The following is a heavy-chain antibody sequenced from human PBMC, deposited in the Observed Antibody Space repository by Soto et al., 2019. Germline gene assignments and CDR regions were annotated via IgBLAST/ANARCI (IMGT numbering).Heavy chain of an antibody. CDR1: GGSISDGGYS. V-gene: IGHV4-30-2*01. CDR3: ARYYFDAPFDP. CDR2: IHDSGTT. D-gene: IGHD3-9*01. Sequence: SETLSLTCAVSGGSISDGGYSWSWIRQPPGKGLEWIGYIHDSGTTSYVPSLKSRVTISIDRSKNHFSLKLTSVTAADTAVYYCARYYFDAPFDPRGPGTLVTVSS. J-gene: IGHJ5*02.